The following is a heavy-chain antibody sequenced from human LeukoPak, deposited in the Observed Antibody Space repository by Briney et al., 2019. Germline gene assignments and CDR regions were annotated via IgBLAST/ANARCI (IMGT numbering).Heavy chain of an antibody. D-gene: IGHD3-10*01. J-gene: IGHJ5*02. CDR1: GGSLSSSSYY. V-gene: IGHV4-39*01. CDR2: IYYSGRT. Sequence: SETLSLTCTVSGGSLSSSSYYWGWIRQPPGKGLEWIGSIYYSGRTYYNPSLKSRVTISVDTSKNQFSLKLSSVTAADTAVYYCARRGGANWFDPWGQGTLVTVSS. CDR3: ARRGGANWFDP.